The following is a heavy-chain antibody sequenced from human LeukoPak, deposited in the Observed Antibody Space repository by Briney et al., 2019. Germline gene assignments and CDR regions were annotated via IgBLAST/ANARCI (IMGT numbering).Heavy chain of an antibody. CDR3: ATPLVGATTGFLAYFDY. J-gene: IGHJ4*02. V-gene: IGHV1-24*01. CDR1: GYTLTELS. D-gene: IGHD1-26*01. Sequence: ASVKVSCKVSGYTLTELSMHWVRQAPGKGLEWMGGFDPEDGETIYAQKFQGRVTMTEDTSTDTAYMELSSLRSEDTAVYYYATPLVGATTGFLAYFDYWGQGTLVTVSS. CDR2: FDPEDGET.